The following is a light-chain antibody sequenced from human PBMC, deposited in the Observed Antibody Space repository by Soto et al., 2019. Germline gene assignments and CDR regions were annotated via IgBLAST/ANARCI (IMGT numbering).Light chain of an antibody. Sequence: QSALTQPASVSGSPGQSITISCTGTSSDVGGYNYVSWYQQHPGKAPKLMIYDVSNRPSGVANRFSGSKSGNTASLTISGLQAEDDADYYCSSDTSISTLFVFGTGTKLTVL. V-gene: IGLV2-14*01. CDR3: SSDTSISTLFV. J-gene: IGLJ1*01. CDR2: DVS. CDR1: SSDVGGYNY.